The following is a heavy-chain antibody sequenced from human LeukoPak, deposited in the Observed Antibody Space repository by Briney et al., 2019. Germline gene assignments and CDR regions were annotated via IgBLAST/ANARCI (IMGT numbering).Heavy chain of an antibody. CDR3: AKEGLIAVAGGGYYYYYYMDV. CDR1: GFAFSSYA. Sequence: EGTLRLSCAASGFAFSSYAMSWVRQAPGKGLEWVSAISGSGGSTYYADSVKGRFTISRDNSKNTLYLQMNSLRAEDTAVYYCAKEGLIAVAGGGYYYYYYMDVWGKGTTVTVSS. D-gene: IGHD6-19*01. J-gene: IGHJ6*03. CDR2: ISGSGGST. V-gene: IGHV3-23*01.